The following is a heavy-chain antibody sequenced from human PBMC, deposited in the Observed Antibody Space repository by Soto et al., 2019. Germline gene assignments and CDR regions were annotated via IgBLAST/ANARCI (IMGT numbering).Heavy chain of an antibody. Sequence: SLRLSCAASGFTFGSYGMHWVRQAPGKGLEWVAVIWYDGSNKYYADSVKGRFTISRDNSKNTLYLQMNSLRAEDTAVYYCARDQGVVQAATHYYGMDVWGQGTTVTVSS. J-gene: IGHJ6*02. D-gene: IGHD2-2*01. CDR2: IWYDGSNK. V-gene: IGHV3-33*01. CDR1: GFTFGSYG. CDR3: ARDQGVVQAATHYYGMDV.